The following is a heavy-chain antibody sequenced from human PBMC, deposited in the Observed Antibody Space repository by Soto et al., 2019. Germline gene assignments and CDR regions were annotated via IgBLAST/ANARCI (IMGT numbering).Heavy chain of an antibody. V-gene: IGHV3-48*03. Sequence: GSLRLSCAASGFTFSSYEMNWVRQAPGKGLEWVSYISSSGSTIYYADSVKGRFTISRDNAKNSLYLQMNSLRAEDTAVYYCARGGLTGGIFDYWGQGTLVTVSS. J-gene: IGHJ4*02. CDR1: GFTFSSYE. CDR2: ISSSGSTI. CDR3: ARGGLTGGIFDY. D-gene: IGHD3-10*01.